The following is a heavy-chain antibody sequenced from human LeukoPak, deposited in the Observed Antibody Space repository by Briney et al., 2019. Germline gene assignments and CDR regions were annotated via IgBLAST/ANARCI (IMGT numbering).Heavy chain of an antibody. CDR2: IYYSGST. Sequence: SETLSLTCTVSGGSNSSYYWIWIRQPPGKGLEWIGYIYYSGSTNYNPSLKSRVTISVDTSKSQFSLKLSSVTAADTAVYYCAGGLYYYDSSGYYSDYWGQGTLVTVSS. D-gene: IGHD3-22*01. V-gene: IGHV4-59*01. CDR3: AGGLYYYDSSGYYSDY. J-gene: IGHJ4*02. CDR1: GGSNSSYY.